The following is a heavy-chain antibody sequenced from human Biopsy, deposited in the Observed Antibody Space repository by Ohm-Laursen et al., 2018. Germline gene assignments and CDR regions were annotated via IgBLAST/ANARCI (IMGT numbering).Heavy chain of an antibody. CDR3: ARFTLGAYDSSSSCRAVENWSFDL. V-gene: IGHV1-69*06. CDR2: IILLFNTA. CDR1: GGTFTNYS. Sequence: SVKVSCKASGGTFTNYSISWVRQAPGQGLEWVGGIILLFNTANYAQKFQGRVTITADKSTTTAYMELSSLRSEDTDIYYCARFTLGAYDSSSSCRAVENWSFDLWGSGTLVTVSS. J-gene: IGHJ2*01. D-gene: IGHD3-22*01.